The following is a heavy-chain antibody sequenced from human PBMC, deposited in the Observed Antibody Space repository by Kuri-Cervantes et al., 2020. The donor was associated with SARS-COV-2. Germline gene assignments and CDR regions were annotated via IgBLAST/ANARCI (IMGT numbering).Heavy chain of an antibody. V-gene: IGHV3-48*01. CDR3: ATRPELVGATNGY. CDR1: GFTFSSYS. Sequence: GESLKISCAASGFTFSSYSMNWVRQAPGKGLEWVSYISSSSSTIYYADSVKGRFTISRDNAKNSLYLQMNSLRAEDTAVYYCATRPELVGATNGYWGQGTLVTVSS. J-gene: IGHJ4*02. CDR2: ISSSSSTI. D-gene: IGHD1-26*01.